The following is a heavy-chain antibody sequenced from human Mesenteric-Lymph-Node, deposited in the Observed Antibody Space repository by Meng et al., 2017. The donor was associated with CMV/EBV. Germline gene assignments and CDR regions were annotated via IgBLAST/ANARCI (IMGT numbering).Heavy chain of an antibody. CDR2: IIPIFGTA. J-gene: IGHJ6*02. CDR3: ARSGSSDFWSGYSPYYYYYGMDV. V-gene: IGHV1-69*05. CDR1: GGTFSSYA. D-gene: IGHD3-3*01. Sequence: SVKVSCKASGGTFSSYAISWVRPAPGQGLEWMGGIIPIFGTANYAQKFQGRVTITTDESTSTAYMELSSLRSEDTAVYYCARSGSSDFWSGYSPYYYYYGMDVWGQGTTVTVSS.